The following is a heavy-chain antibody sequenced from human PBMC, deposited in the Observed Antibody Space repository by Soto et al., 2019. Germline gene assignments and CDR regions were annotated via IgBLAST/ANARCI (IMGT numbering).Heavy chain of an antibody. Sequence: QVQLQQSGPGLVKPSQTLSLTCTVSGGSISGGGYYWSWIRQHPGKGLEWIGYIYYSGSTYYIPSLKSRVIISLDTSKNQFSLKLSSVTAADTAVYYCARGTEAAFYNYGMDVWGQGTTVTVSS. CDR3: ARGTEAAFYNYGMDV. J-gene: IGHJ6*02. CDR1: GGSISGGGYY. V-gene: IGHV4-31*03. CDR2: IYYSGST. D-gene: IGHD1-1*01.